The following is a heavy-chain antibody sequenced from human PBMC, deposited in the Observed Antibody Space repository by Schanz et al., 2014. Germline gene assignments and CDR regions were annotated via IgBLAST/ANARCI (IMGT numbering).Heavy chain of an antibody. J-gene: IGHJ4*02. D-gene: IGHD3-22*01. Sequence: VQLVESGGGLVQRGGSLRLSCAASGFTFRGHAMHWVRQAPGQGLEKVAVTSTDGTKTYYAASVRGRFTISRDNSKNTVYLQMNSLRTEDTAVYFCAKSYDTSGYSGFDYWGQGTLVTVSS. CDR3: AKSYDTSGYSGFDY. CDR1: GFTFRGHA. CDR2: TSTDGTKT. V-gene: IGHV3-30*04.